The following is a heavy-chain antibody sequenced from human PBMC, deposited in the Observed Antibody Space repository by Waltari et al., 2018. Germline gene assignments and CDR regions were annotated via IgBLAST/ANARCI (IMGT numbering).Heavy chain of an antibody. V-gene: IGHV3-23*01. CDR2: ISGSGGST. Sequence: EVQLLESGGGVVQPGGSLRLSCAAAGFTFSSYAMSWVRQAPGKGLEWVSAISGSGGSTYSADSVKGRFTISRDNSKNTLYLHMNSLRAEDTAVYYCAKEPFSGSGYVGWGQGTLVTVSS. CDR1: GFTFSSYA. CDR3: AKEPFSGSGYVG. J-gene: IGHJ4*02. D-gene: IGHD3-3*01.